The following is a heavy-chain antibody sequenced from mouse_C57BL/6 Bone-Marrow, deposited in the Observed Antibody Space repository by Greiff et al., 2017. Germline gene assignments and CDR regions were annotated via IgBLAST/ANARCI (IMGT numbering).Heavy chain of an antibody. CDR1: GYTFTSYG. J-gene: IGHJ2*01. V-gene: IGHV1-81*01. CDR3: ARWGVVATLYYFDY. CDR2: IYPRSGNT. Sequence: VQLQQSGAELARPGASVKLSCKASGYTFTSYGISWVKQRTGQGLEWIGEIYPRSGNTYYNEKFKGKATLTADKSSSTAYMELRSLTAEYSAVYFCARWGVVATLYYFDYWGQGTTLTVSS. D-gene: IGHD1-1*01.